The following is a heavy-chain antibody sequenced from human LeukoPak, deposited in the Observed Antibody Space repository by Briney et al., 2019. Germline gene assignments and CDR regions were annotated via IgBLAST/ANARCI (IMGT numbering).Heavy chain of an antibody. CDR3: ARGYSSSWYVAFDI. Sequence: SETLSLTCAVYGGSFSGYYWSWIRQPPGKGLEWIGEINHSGSTNYNPSLKSRVTISVDTSKNQFSLKLSSVTAADTAVYYCARGYSSSWYVAFDIWGRGTIVTVSS. J-gene: IGHJ3*02. D-gene: IGHD6-13*01. V-gene: IGHV4-34*01. CDR2: INHSGST. CDR1: GGSFSGYY.